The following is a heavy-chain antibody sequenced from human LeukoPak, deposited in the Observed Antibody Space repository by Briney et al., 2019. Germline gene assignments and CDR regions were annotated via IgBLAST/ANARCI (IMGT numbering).Heavy chain of an antibody. CDR2: IYITGST. CDR3: ARGVTSDWYFDV. CDR1: GGSISGYY. V-gene: IGHV4-4*07. D-gene: IGHD4-11*01. J-gene: IGHJ2*01. Sequence: SETLSLTCTVSGGSISGYYWSWIRQAAGEGLEYIGRIYITGSTNYNPSLKSRVTMSIDENQLSLKLNSVTAADTAVYYCARGVTSDWYFDVWGRGTLVTVSS.